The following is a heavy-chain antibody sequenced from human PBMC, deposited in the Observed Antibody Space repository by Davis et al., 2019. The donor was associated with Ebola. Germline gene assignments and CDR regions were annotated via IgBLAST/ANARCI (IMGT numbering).Heavy chain of an antibody. V-gene: IGHV3-48*03. CDR1: GFTFSSYE. D-gene: IGHD1-26*01. CDR3: AKDAVGATNYYYYGMDV. Sequence: PGGSLRLSCAASGFTFSSYEMNWVRQAPGKGLEWVSYISSSGSTIYYADSVKGRFTISRDNAKNSLYLQMNSLRAEDTAVYYCAKDAVGATNYYYYGMDVWGQGTTVTVSS. J-gene: IGHJ6*02. CDR2: ISSSGSTI.